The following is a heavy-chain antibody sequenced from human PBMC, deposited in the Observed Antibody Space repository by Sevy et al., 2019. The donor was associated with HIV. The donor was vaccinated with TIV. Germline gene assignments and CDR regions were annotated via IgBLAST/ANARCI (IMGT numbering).Heavy chain of an antibody. CDR3: ARGGTYYYDSSGHYAYAH. Sequence: GGSLRLSCAASGFTFSSYSMNWIRQAPGKGLEWVSSISSSSSYIYYADSVKGRFTISRDNAKNSLYLQMNSLRAEDTAVYYCARGGTYYYDSSGHYAYAHWGHGTLVTVSS. J-gene: IGHJ4*01. CDR1: GFTFSSYS. D-gene: IGHD3-22*01. V-gene: IGHV3-21*01. CDR2: ISSSSSYI.